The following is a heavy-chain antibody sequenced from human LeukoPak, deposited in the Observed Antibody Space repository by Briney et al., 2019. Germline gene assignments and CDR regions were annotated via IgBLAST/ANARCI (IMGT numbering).Heavy chain of an antibody. CDR1: GYTFTSYD. CDR3: ARSLSIAAALGY. CDR2: MNPNSGNT. V-gene: IGHV1-8*03. Sequence: ASVKVSCKASGYTFTSYDINWVRQATGQGLEWMGWMNPNSGNTGYAQKFQGRVTITRNTSISTAYMELSSLRSEDTAVYYCARSLSIAAALGYWGQGTLVTVSS. J-gene: IGHJ4*02. D-gene: IGHD6-13*01.